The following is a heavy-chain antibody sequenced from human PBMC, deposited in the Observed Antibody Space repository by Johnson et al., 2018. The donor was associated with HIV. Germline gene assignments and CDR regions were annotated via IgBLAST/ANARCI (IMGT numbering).Heavy chain of an antibody. V-gene: IGHV3-30*14. CDR1: GFTFSSYA. CDR3: VRDYGDYVDDAFDI. Sequence: QVQLVESGGGVVQPGRSLRLSCAASGFTFSSYAMHWVRQAPGKGLEWVAVISYDGSNKYYADSVKGRFTISRDTSANTVNLQMNGRRADDTATYYCVRDYGDYVDDAFDIWGQGTMVTVSS. CDR2: ISYDGSNK. D-gene: IGHD4-17*01. J-gene: IGHJ3*02.